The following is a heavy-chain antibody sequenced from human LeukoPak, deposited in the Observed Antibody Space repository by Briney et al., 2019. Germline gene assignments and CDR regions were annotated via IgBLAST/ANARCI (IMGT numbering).Heavy chain of an antibody. V-gene: IGHV4-34*09. CDR1: GGSFRGYY. D-gene: IGHD5-18*01. J-gene: IGHJ4*02. CDR3: EREGPDGNSYGYDY. CDR2: IYDRGNT. Sequence: SETLTLTCAVYGGSFRGYYWSWIRQPPGKGLEWVGYIYDRGNTNYNPSLKSRVIISIDTSKNQFSLKLNSVTAADTAVYYCEREGPDGNSYGYDYWGQGTLVTVSS.